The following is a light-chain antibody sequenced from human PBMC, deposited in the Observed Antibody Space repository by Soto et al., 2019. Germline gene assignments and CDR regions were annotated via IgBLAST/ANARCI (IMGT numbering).Light chain of an antibody. CDR1: QSVSSY. CDR3: QQHLGVHA. J-gene: IGKJ1*01. V-gene: IGKV3-11*01. Sequence: EIVLTQSPATLSLSPGERATLSCRASQSVSSYLAWYQQKPGQAPRLLIYDASNRATGIPARFSGSGSGTDFTLTISRLEPEDFAVYYCQQHLGVHAFGQGTKVDIK. CDR2: DAS.